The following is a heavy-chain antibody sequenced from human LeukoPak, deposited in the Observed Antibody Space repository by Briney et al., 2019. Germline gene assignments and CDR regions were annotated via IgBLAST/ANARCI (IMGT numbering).Heavy chain of an antibody. Sequence: SETLSLTCTVSGGSISSGGYYWSWIRQPPGKGLKWIGYIYHSGSTYYNPSLKSRVTISVDRSKNQFSLKLSSVTAADTAVYYCARDDDVGQLPHYWGQGTLVTVSS. V-gene: IGHV4-30-2*01. J-gene: IGHJ4*02. CDR3: ARDDDVGQLPHY. CDR2: IYHSGST. D-gene: IGHD2-2*01. CDR1: GGSISSGGYY.